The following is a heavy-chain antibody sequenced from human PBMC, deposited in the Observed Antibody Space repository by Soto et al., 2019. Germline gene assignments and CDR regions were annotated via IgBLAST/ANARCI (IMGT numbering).Heavy chain of an antibody. Sequence: GGSLRLSCAASGFTFSSSGMHWVRQAPGKGLEWVSVISYDGTNKYYADSVKGRFTISRDNSKNTLYLQMNSLRAEDTGVYYCAKEFHTWNYFDYWGQGTLVTVSS. CDR2: ISYDGTNK. J-gene: IGHJ4*02. CDR3: AKEFHTWNYFDY. CDR1: GFTFSSSG. V-gene: IGHV3-30*18. D-gene: IGHD1-20*01.